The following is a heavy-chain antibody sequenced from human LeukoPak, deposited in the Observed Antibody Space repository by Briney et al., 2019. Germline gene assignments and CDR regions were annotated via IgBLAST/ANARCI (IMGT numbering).Heavy chain of an antibody. Sequence: SETLSLTCTVSGDSISSNNYWGWIRPPPGKGREWIGIIYYRGNNYYNPSLKRRVIISVDTSNNQLSLKLNSVTAADTAVYYCARGFRIEVVYAQSGTFDIWGQGTMVTVSS. CDR2: IYYRGNN. V-gene: IGHV4-39*01. CDR3: ARGFRIEVVYAQSGTFDI. D-gene: IGHD2-8*02. J-gene: IGHJ3*02. CDR1: GDSISSNNY.